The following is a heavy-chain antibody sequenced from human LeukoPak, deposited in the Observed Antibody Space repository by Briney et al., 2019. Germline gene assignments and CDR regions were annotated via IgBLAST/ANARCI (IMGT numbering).Heavy chain of an antibody. J-gene: IGHJ4*02. CDR3: AGGSSGWFEMRDXFDY. V-gene: IGHV4-61*02. Sequence: PSETLSLTCTVSGGSISSGSYYWSWIRQPAGKGLEWIGRIYTSGSTNYNPSLKSRVTISVDTSKTQFSLKLSSVTAADTAVYCCAGGSSGWFEMRDXFDYXXQGTLVTVSS. CDR2: IYTSGST. D-gene: IGHD6-19*01. CDR1: GGSISSGSYY.